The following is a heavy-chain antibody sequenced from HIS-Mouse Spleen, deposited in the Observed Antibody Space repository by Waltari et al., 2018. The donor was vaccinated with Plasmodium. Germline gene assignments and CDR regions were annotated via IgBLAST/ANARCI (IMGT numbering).Heavy chain of an antibody. Sequence: QVQLQESGPGLVKPSETLSLTCTVSGGSISSYYWSWIRQPAGKGLEWIGRIYTSGSTNYNPSLKSRVTMSVDTSKNQFSRKLSSVTAADTAVYYCAREIFTMVRGVIISYFDYWGQGTLVTVSS. CDR1: GGSISSYY. J-gene: IGHJ4*02. CDR3: AREIFTMVRGVIISYFDY. D-gene: IGHD3-10*01. V-gene: IGHV4-4*07. CDR2: IYTSGST.